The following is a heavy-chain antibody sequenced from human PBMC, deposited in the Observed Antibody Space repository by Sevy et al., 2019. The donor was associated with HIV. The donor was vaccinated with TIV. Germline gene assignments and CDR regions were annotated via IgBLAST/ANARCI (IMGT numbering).Heavy chain of an antibody. Sequence: GGSLRLSCAASGLTLTTTGMSWVRQAPGKGLEWVARVTSDGTTYYADSVRDRFTVSRDNSKNTLYLQLNSLRADDTAVFYCAGGDTTMITHLDYWGQGTLVTVSS. V-gene: IGHV3-23*01. CDR3: AGGDTTMITHLDY. CDR2: VTSDGTT. CDR1: GLTLTTTG. D-gene: IGHD3-16*01. J-gene: IGHJ4*02.